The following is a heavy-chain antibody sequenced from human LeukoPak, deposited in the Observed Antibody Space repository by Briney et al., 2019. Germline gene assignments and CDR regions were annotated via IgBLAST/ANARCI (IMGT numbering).Heavy chain of an antibody. J-gene: IGHJ2*01. Sequence: PSETLSLTCAVYGGSFSGYYWSWICQPPGKGLEWIGEINHSGSTNYNPSLKSRVTISVDTSKNQFSLKLSSVTAADTAVYYCARGLPGARYFDLWGRGTLVTVSS. D-gene: IGHD7-27*01. CDR3: ARGLPGARYFDL. V-gene: IGHV4-34*01. CDR2: INHSGST. CDR1: GGSFSGYY.